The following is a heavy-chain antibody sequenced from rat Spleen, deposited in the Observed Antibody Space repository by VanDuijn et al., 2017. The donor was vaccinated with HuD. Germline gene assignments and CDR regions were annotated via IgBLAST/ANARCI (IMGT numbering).Heavy chain of an antibody. V-gene: IGHV2S61*01. D-gene: IGHD1-4*01. CDR2: MWRNGNT. Sequence: QVQLKESGPGLVQPSQTLSLTCTVSGFSLSSYGVMWVRQPPGKGLEWVGVMWRNGNTNYNSVLKSRLSISRDTSKRQVFLKMNSLQTEDTAMYFCAALLLPVGDYWGQGVMVTVSS. CDR3: AALLLPVGDY. J-gene: IGHJ2*01. CDR1: GFSLSSYG.